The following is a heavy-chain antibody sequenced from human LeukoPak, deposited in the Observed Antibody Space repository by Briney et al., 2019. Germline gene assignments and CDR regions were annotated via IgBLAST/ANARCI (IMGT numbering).Heavy chain of an antibody. D-gene: IGHD3-16*02. CDR2: ISAYNGNT. J-gene: IGHJ4*02. CDR3: ARDKVEDDYVWGSYRYGFDY. Sequence: GASVKVSCKASGYTFTSYGISWVRQAPGQGLEWMGWISAYNGNTNYAQKLQGRVTMTTDTSTSTAYMELRSLRSDDTAVYYCARDKVEDDYVWGSYRYGFDYWGQGTLVTVSS. CDR1: GYTFTSYG. V-gene: IGHV1-18*01.